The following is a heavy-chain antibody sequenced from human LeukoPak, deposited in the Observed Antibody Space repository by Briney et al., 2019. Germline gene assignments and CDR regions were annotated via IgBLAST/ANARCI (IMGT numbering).Heavy chain of an antibody. CDR3: AKIPILREILSFDY. D-gene: IGHD3-10*01. CDR2: IYYSGST. CDR1: GGSISSSSYY. Sequence: SETLSLTCTVSGGSISSSSYYWGWIRQPPGKGLEWIGSIYYSGSTYYNPSLKSRVTISVDTSKNQFSLKLSSVTAADTAVYYCAKIPILREILSFDYWGQGTLVTVSS. V-gene: IGHV4-39*07. J-gene: IGHJ4*02.